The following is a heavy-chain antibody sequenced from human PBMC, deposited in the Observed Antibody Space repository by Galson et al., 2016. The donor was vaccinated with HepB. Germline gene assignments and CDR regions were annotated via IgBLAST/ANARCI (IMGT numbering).Heavy chain of an antibody. J-gene: IGHJ4*02. V-gene: IGHV1-69*13. CDR2: IIPTFATP. CDR1: GGSFGSYA. CDR3: ARAQDVDLTRTDY. D-gene: IGHD5-12*01. Sequence: SVKVSCKASGGSFGSYAINWVRQAPGQGLEWMGGIIPTFATPTYAQKFQGRVSITADESTRTDYMELSSLTSEDTAIYYCARAQDVDLTRTDYWGQGALVTVSS.